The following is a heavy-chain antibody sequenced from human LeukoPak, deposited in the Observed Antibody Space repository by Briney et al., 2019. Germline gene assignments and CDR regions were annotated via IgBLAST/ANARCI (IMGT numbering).Heavy chain of an antibody. D-gene: IGHD6-13*01. CDR1: GYTFTGYY. CDR2: INPNSGGT. CDR3: ARVGDSIAAAGTYYFDY. J-gene: IGHJ4*02. V-gene: IGHV1-2*02. Sequence: GASVKVSCKASGYTFTGYYMHWVRQAPGQGLEWMGWINPNSGGTNYAQKFQGRVTMTRDTSISTAYMELSRLRSEDTAVYYCARVGDSIAAAGTYYFDYWGQGTLVTVSS.